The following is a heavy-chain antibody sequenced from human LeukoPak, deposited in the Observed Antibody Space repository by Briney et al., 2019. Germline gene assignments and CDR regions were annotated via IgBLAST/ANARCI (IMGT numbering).Heavy chain of an antibody. CDR2: IYSGGST. Sequence: PGGSLRLSCAASGFTVSSNYMSWVRQAPGKGLEWVSVIYSGGSTYYADSVKGRFTISRDNSKNTLYLQMNGLRAEDTAVYYCAKSSIAAAGVCDYWGQGTLATVSS. J-gene: IGHJ4*02. CDR3: AKSSIAAAGVCDY. CDR1: GFTVSSNY. V-gene: IGHV3-66*01. D-gene: IGHD6-13*01.